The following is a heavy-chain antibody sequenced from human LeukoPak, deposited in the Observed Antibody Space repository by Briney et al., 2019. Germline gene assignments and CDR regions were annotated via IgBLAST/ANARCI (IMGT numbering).Heavy chain of an antibody. CDR3: ARGSGSYLNWFDP. J-gene: IGHJ5*02. D-gene: IGHD1-26*01. Sequence: SETLSLTCTVSGGSISSGDYYWSWIRQPPGKGLEWIGYIYYSGSTYYNPSLKSRVTISVDTSKNQFSLKLSSVTAADTAVYYCARGSGSYLNWFDPWGQGTLVTVFS. V-gene: IGHV4-30-4*01. CDR1: GGSISSGDYY. CDR2: IYYSGST.